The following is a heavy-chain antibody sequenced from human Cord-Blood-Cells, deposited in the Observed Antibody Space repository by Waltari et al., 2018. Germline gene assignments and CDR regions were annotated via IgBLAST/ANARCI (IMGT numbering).Heavy chain of an antibody. J-gene: IGHJ6*03. V-gene: IGHV4-39*07. CDR2: IYYSGST. D-gene: IGHD1-26*01. Sequence: QLQLQESGPGLVKPSETLSLTCTVSGGSISSGSYYWGWIRQPPGKGLEWIGSIYYSGSTYYNPSLKSRVTISVDTAKNQFSLRLSSVTAADTAVYYCASFYSGSYYYYYYMDVWGKGTTVTVSS. CDR3: ASFYSGSYYYYYYMDV. CDR1: GGSISSGSYY.